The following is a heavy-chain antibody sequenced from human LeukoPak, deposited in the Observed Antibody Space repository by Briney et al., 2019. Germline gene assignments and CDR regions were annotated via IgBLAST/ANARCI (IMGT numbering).Heavy chain of an antibody. CDR2: IDSGGKT. CDR1: GFTFSSYA. D-gene: IGHD3-10*01. J-gene: IGHJ4*02. CDR3: AKDSPRYYGSGSYYMN. Sequence: GGSLRLSCAASGFTFSSYAMSWVRQAPGKGLEWVSTIDSGGKTYYADSVKGRFTISRDSSKNTLYLQMNSLRAEDTAVYYCAKDSPRYYGSGSYYMNWGQGTLVTVSS. V-gene: IGHV3-23*01.